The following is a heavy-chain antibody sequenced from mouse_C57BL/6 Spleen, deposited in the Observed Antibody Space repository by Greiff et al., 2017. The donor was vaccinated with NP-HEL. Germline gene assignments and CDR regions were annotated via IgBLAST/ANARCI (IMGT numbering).Heavy chain of an antibody. Sequence: VKLQESGAELVRPGASVTLSCKASGYTFTDYEMHWVKQTPVHGLEWIGAIDPETGGTAYNQKFKGKAILTADKSSSTAYMELRSLTSEDSAVYYCTRGGNPYFDYWGQGTTLTVSS. CDR2: IDPETGGT. J-gene: IGHJ2*01. CDR3: TRGGNPYFDY. V-gene: IGHV1-15*01. D-gene: IGHD2-1*01. CDR1: GYTFTDYE.